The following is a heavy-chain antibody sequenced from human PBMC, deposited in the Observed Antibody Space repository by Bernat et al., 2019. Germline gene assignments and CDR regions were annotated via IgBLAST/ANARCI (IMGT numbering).Heavy chain of an antibody. CDR3: ARLGTMVRGRYYYYGMDV. V-gene: IGHV3-64*01. Sequence: EVQLVESGGGLVQPGGSLRLSCAASGFTFSSYAMHWVRQAPGKGLEYVSAISSNGGSTYYANSVKGRFTISRDNSKNTLYLQMCSLRAEDMAVYYCARLGTMVRGRYYYYGMDVWGQGTTVTVSS. J-gene: IGHJ6*02. CDR2: ISSNGGST. D-gene: IGHD3-10*01. CDR1: GFTFSSYA.